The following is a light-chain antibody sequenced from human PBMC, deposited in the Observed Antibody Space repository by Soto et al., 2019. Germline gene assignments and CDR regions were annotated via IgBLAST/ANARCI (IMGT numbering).Light chain of an antibody. CDR1: QGISSY. CDR3: QKYYSYPT. V-gene: IGKV1-8*01. J-gene: IGKJ1*01. CDR2: AAS. Sequence: AIRMTQSPSSLSASTGDRVTITCRASQGISSYLAWYQQKPGKAPKLLIYAASTLQSGVPSRFSGSGSGTDFNLTISCLQSEDFATYYCQKYYSYPTLGQGTKVDIK.